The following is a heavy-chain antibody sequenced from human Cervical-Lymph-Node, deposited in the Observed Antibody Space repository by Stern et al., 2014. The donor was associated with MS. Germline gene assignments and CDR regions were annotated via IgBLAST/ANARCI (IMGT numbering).Heavy chain of an antibody. CDR1: GDSVSTNY. CDR2: ILYSGST. V-gene: IGHV4-59*02. Sequence: MQLVESGPGLVKPSETLSLTCNVSGDSVSTNYWSWIRQPPGKGLEWIGHILYSGSTDYNPSLKSRVTISVDTSKNQFSLKLTSVTAEDTAVYYCARDGYGSGTYGWFDPWGQGTLVTVSS. D-gene: IGHD3-10*01. J-gene: IGHJ5*02. CDR3: ARDGYGSGTYGWFDP.